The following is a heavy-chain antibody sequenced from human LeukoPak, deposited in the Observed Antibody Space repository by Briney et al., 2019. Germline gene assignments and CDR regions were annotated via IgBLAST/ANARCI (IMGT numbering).Heavy chain of an antibody. D-gene: IGHD1-26*01. Sequence: GGSLRLSCAASGFTFSGFLMSWVRQAPGKGLEWVANIKQDGSERYYVDSVKGRFTISRDNAKNSLYLQMNSLRAEDTAVYYCARARRYTGSYYFDYWGQGTLVTVSS. CDR3: ARARRYTGSYYFDY. CDR2: IKQDGSER. V-gene: IGHV3-7*01. J-gene: IGHJ4*02. CDR1: GFTFSGFL.